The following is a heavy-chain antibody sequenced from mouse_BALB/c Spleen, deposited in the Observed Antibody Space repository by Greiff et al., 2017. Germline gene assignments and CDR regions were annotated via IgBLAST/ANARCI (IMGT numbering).Heavy chain of an antibody. V-gene: IGHV14-4*02. D-gene: IGHD2-14*01. CDR1: GFNIKDYY. CDR2: IDPENGDT. Sequence: EVQLVESGAELVRSGASVKLSCTASGFNIKDYYMHWVKQRPEQGLEWIGWIDPENGDTEYAPKFQGKATMTADTSSNTAYLQLSSLTSEDTAVYYCNAKEFGTSRTFAYWGQGTLVTVSA. J-gene: IGHJ3*01. CDR3: NAKEFGTSRTFAY.